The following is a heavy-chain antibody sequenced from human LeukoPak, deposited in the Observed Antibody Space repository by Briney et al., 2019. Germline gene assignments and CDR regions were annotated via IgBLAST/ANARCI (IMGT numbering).Heavy chain of an antibody. J-gene: IGHJ3*02. V-gene: IGHV1-2*02. D-gene: IGHD3-10*01. CDR1: GYTFTGYY. Sequence: ASVKVSCKASGYTFTGYYMHWVRQAPGQGLEWMGWINPNSGGTNYAQKFQGRVTMTRDTSISTAYKELSRLISDDTTVYYCAILGGVRGTKRAFDIWGQGTMVTVSS. CDR2: INPNSGGT. CDR3: AILGGVRGTKRAFDI.